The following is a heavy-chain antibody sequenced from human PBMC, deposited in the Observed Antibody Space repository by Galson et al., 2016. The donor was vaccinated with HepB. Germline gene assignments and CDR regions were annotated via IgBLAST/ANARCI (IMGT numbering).Heavy chain of an antibody. Sequence: SLRLSCAASGFTFRNYGMTWVRQAPGKGLEVVSSISRSGDSTDYADSVKGRFTISRDNAKNSLYLQMSSLRAEDTAVYFCARDGSIFDYWGQGTLVTVSS. V-gene: IGHV3-23*01. CDR1: GFTFRNYG. D-gene: IGHD2/OR15-2a*01. J-gene: IGHJ4*02. CDR3: ARDGSIFDY. CDR2: ISRSGDST.